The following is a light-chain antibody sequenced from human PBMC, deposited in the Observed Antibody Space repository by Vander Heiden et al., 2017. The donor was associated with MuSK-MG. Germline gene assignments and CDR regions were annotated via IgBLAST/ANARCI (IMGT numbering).Light chain of an antibody. CDR1: NIEAAS. Sequence: YVVTQPPSLSVAPGKTASITCGGDNIEAASVHWYQQRPGQAPVLIIYYDRDRPSGIPERFSGYNSGNTATLTISRVEAGDEADYYCQLWDSATDQAVFGGGTKLTVL. J-gene: IGLJ2*01. CDR2: YDR. CDR3: QLWDSATDQAV. V-gene: IGLV3-21*04.